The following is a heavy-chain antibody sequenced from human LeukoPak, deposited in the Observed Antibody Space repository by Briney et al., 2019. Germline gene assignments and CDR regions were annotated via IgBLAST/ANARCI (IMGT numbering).Heavy chain of an antibody. J-gene: IGHJ2*01. V-gene: IGHV4-39*01. CDR1: GGSISSTNYY. D-gene: IGHD4-17*01. CDR2: FYNSGNT. CDR3: ADRTTVVRGGHWYFDL. Sequence: SETLSLTCIASGGSISSTNYYWGWIRQPPGTGLEWIGSFYNSGNTYYNPSLKSRVAISIDTAKNQFSLILSLVTAAYTAVYYCADRTTVVRGGHWYFDLWGRGTLVTVSS.